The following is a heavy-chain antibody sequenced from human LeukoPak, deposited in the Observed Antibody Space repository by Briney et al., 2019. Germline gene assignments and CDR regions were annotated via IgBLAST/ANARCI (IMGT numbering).Heavy chain of an antibody. J-gene: IGHJ4*02. CDR3: ARGFYDILIGKGYFDY. CDR1: GGSISSYY. V-gene: IGHV4-4*07. CDR2: IYTSGST. D-gene: IGHD3-9*01. Sequence: SETLSLTCTVSGGSISSYYWSWIRQPAGKGLEWIGRIYTSGSTNYNPSLKSRITISLDTSKNQFSLKLRSVAAADTAVYYCARGFYDILIGKGYFDYWGQGNLVTVSS.